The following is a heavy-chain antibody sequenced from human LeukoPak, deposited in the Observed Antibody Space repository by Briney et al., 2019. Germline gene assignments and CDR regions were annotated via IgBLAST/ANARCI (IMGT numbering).Heavy chain of an antibody. J-gene: IGHJ6*02. CDR3: AKGAGYCSSTSCYFHYYYGMDV. CDR2: ISYDGSNK. D-gene: IGHD2-2*01. CDR1: GFTFSNYA. V-gene: IGHV3-30-3*02. Sequence: GGSLRLSCAASGFTFSNYAIHWVRQAPGKGLEWVAVISYDGSNKYYGDSVKGRFTISRDNSKNTLHLQMNSLRGGDTAVYYCAKGAGYCSSTSCYFHYYYGMDVWGQGTTVTVSS.